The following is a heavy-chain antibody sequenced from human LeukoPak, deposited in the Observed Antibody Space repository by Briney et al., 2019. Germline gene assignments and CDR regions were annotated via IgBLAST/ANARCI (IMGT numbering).Heavy chain of an antibody. Sequence: ASVKVSCKASGYTFTGYYMHWVRQAPGQGVEWMGWINPNSGGTNYAQKFQGRVTMTRDTSISTAYMELSRLRSDDTAVYYCARSAAHGDYEDNWGQGTLVTVSS. D-gene: IGHD4-17*01. J-gene: IGHJ4*02. CDR3: ARSAAHGDYEDN. CDR2: INPNSGGT. CDR1: GYTFTGYY. V-gene: IGHV1-2*02.